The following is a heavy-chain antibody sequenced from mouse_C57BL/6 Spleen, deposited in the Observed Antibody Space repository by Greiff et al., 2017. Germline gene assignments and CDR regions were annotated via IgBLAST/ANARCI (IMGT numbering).Heavy chain of an antibody. D-gene: IGHD1-1*01. V-gene: IGHV5-9-1*02. CDR1: GFTFSSYA. Sequence: EVKLVESGEGLVKPGGSLKLSCAASGFTFSSYAMSWVRQTPEKRLEWVAYISSGGDYIYYAETVKGRFTISRDNAKNTLYLQMSSLKSEDTDMYYCTREGTVVANYARDYWGQGTSVTVSS. J-gene: IGHJ4*01. CDR2: ISSGGDYI. CDR3: TREGTVVANYARDY.